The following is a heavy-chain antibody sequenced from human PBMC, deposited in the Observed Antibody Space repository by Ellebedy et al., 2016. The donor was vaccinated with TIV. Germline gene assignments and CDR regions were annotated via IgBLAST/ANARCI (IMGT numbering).Heavy chain of an antibody. CDR3: AKVLGLGWGAFDI. D-gene: IGHD3-16*01. CDR1: GFTFSNYA. J-gene: IGHJ3*02. V-gene: IGHV3-23*01. Sequence: PGGSLRLSCAASGFTFSNYAMNWVRKAPGKGLEWVSLIGGSGGDTNYADSVKGRYTISRDNSKNTLYLQMKSLRADDTAIYYCAKVLGLGWGAFDIWGHGTMVTDSS. CDR2: IGGSGGDT.